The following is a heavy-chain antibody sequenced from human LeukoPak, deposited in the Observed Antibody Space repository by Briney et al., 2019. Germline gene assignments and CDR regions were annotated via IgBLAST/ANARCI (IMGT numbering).Heavy chain of an antibody. CDR2: INHSGRT. D-gene: IGHD6-13*01. J-gene: IGHJ3*02. Sequence: SETLSLTCTVSGGSISTSNYYWSWIRQPPGKGLEWIGEINHSGRTNYNPSLKSRVTISVDTSKNQFSLKLSSVTAADTAVYYCARELASDAFDIWGQGTMVTVSS. CDR3: ARELASDAFDI. CDR1: GGSISTSNYY. V-gene: IGHV4-39*07.